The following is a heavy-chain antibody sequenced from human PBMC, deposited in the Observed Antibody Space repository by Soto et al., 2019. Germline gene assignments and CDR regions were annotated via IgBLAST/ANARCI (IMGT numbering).Heavy chain of an antibody. D-gene: IGHD2-15*01. CDR1: GFTFSDYY. Sequence: GGSLRLSCAASGFTFSDYYMSWIRQAPGKGLEWVSYISSSGSTIYYADSVKGRFTISRDNAKNSLYLQMNSLRAEDTAMYYCARDQEGGSCNYYYYGMDVWGQGTTVTVSS. CDR2: ISSSGSTI. J-gene: IGHJ6*02. CDR3: ARDQEGGSCNYYYYGMDV. V-gene: IGHV3-11*01.